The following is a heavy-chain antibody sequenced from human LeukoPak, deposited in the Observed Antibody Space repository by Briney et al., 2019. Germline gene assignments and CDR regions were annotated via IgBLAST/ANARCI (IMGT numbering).Heavy chain of an antibody. Sequence: SETLSLTCTVSGYSISSGYYWDWIRQPPGKGLEWIGSMYHSGSIYYNPSLKSRVTMSIDTSKNHFSLKLSSVTAADTAVYYCARGRTAMASFDYWGQGTLVTVSS. CDR3: ARGRTAMASFDY. J-gene: IGHJ4*02. D-gene: IGHD5-18*01. V-gene: IGHV4-38-2*02. CDR2: MYHSGSI. CDR1: GYSISSGYY.